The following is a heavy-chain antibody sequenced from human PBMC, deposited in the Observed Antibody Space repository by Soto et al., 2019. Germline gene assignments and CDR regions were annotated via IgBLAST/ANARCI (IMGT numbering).Heavy chain of an antibody. CDR3: ATSPGHLNYYYYGMDV. Sequence: PGGSLRLSCAASGFTVSSNYMSWVRQAPGKGLEWVSVIYSGGSTYYADSVKGRFTISRDNSKNTLYLQMNSLRAEDTAVYCWATSPGHLNYYYYGMDVWGQGTTVTVSS. J-gene: IGHJ6*02. V-gene: IGHV3-53*01. CDR2: IYSGGST. CDR1: GFTVSSNY. D-gene: IGHD7-27*01.